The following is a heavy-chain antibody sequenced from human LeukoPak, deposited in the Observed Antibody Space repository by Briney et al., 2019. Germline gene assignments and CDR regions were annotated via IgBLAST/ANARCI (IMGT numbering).Heavy chain of an antibody. CDR3: AKDPGKDIVATIADY. J-gene: IGHJ4*02. V-gene: IGHV3-30*02. Sequence: PGGSLRLSCAASGFTFSSYGMHWVRQAPGKGLEWVAFIRYDGSNKYYADSVKGRFTISRDNSKNTLYLQMNSLRAEDTAVYYCAKDPGKDIVATIADYWGQGTLVTVSS. D-gene: IGHD5-12*01. CDR2: IRYDGSNK. CDR1: GFTFSSYG.